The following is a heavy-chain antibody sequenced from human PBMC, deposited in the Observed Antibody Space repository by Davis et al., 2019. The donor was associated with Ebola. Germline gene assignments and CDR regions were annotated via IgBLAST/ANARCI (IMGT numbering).Heavy chain of an antibody. D-gene: IGHD6-13*01. V-gene: IGHV4-59*12. CDR3: ARGGSSWYYYGMDV. CDR1: GGSISSYY. CDR2: IYYSGST. Sequence: MPSETLSLTCTVSGGSISSYYWSWIRQPPGKGLEWIGYIYYSGSTNYNPSLKSRVTISVDTSKNQFSLKLSSVTAADTAVYYCARGGSSWYYYGMDVWGKGTTVTVSS. J-gene: IGHJ6*04.